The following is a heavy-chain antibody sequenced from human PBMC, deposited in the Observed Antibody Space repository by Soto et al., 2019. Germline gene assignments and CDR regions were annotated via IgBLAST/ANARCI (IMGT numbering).Heavy chain of an antibody. Sequence: SVKVSCNASGYTFTGYYMHWVLQAPGQGVEWMGGIIPIFGGANYAQKFQGRVTITGDESTSTAYMELSSLRSEDTAVYYCASTQPNSSSWYLEAFDIWGQGTMVTVSS. CDR3: ASTQPNSSSWYLEAFDI. V-gene: IGHV1-69*13. CDR2: IIPIFGGA. CDR1: GYTFTGYY. J-gene: IGHJ3*02. D-gene: IGHD6-13*01.